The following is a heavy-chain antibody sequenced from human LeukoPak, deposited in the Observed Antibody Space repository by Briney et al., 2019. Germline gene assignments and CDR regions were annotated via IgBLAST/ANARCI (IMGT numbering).Heavy chain of an antibody. J-gene: IGHJ4*02. CDR2: IRPDGGGA. CDR3: ARECFGESTFDS. CDR1: GFTFSNRW. D-gene: IGHD3-10*01. Sequence: GGSLRLSCLVSGFTFSNRWMSWVRQAPGKGLEWVANIRPDGGGAYYLDSVKGRFTISRDNAENSLFLQMNSLRAEDTAVYYCARECFGESTFDSWGQGTLVTVSS. V-gene: IGHV3-7*01.